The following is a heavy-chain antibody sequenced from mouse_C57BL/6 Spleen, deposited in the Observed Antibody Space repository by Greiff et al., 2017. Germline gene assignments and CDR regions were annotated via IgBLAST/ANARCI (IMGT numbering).Heavy chain of an antibody. CDR3: ARDYGKRYFDV. V-gene: IGHV1-39*01. CDR1: GYSFTDYN. Sequence: VQLQQSGPELVKPGASVKISCKASGYSFTDYNMNWVKQSNGKSLEWIGVINPNYGTTSYNQKFKGKATLTVAQTSSTAYKQLTSLTSDDSAVDYCARDYGKRYFDVWGTGTMVTVSS. J-gene: IGHJ1*03. D-gene: IGHD2-1*01. CDR2: INPNYGTT.